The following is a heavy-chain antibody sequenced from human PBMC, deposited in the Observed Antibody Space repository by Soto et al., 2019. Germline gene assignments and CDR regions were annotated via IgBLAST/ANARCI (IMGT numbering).Heavy chain of an antibody. CDR2: IDPSDSYT. CDR1: GYSFTSYW. D-gene: IGHD2-8*01. J-gene: IGHJ6*01. Sequence: GESLKISCKGSGYSFTSYWISWVRQMPGKGLEWMGRIDPSDSYTNYSPSFQGHVTISADKSISTAYLQWSSLKASDTAMYYCARSPPMVRCLSYYYYCMHVLYQGTTVTVST. CDR3: ARSPPMVRCLSYYYYCMHV. V-gene: IGHV5-10-1*01.